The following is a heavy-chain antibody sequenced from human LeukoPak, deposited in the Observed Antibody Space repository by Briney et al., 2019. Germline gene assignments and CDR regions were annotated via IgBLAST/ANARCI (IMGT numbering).Heavy chain of an antibody. V-gene: IGHV3-30-3*01. Sequence: GGSLRLSCAASGFTFNSYAMHWVRQAPGKGLEWVAMISYDGSNKYYADSVKGRFTVSRDNSKNTLYLQMNSLRAEDTAVYYCARPIYYYDSSGQPDSWGQGTLVTISS. D-gene: IGHD3-22*01. CDR3: ARPIYYYDSSGQPDS. CDR1: GFTFNSYA. CDR2: ISYDGSNK. J-gene: IGHJ4*02.